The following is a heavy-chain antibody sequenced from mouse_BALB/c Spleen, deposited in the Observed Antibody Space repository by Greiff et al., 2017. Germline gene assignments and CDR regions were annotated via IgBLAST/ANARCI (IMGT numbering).Heavy chain of an antibody. J-gene: IGHJ4*01. CDR2: ISYSGST. V-gene: IGHV3-2*02. Sequence: VQLKQSGPGLVKPSQSLSLTCTVTGYSITSDYAWNWIRQFPGNKLEWMGYISYSGSTSYNPSLKSRISITRDTSKNQFFLQLNSVTTEDTATYYCARLHYAMDYWGQGTSVTVSS. CDR3: ARLHYAMDY. CDR1: GYSITSDYA.